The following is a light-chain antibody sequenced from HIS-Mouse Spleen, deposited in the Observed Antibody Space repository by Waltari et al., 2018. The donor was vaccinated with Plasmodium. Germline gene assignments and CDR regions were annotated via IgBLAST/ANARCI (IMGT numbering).Light chain of an antibody. CDR1: SSAVGGENY. Sequence: QSALTQPRSGSGSPGQAGTISCSGTSSAVGGENYVSWYQQHPGKAPKLMFYDVSKRPSGVPDRFSGSKSGNTASLTISGLQAEDEADYYCCSYAGSYTWVFGGGTKLTVL. V-gene: IGLV2-11*01. CDR3: CSYAGSYTWV. J-gene: IGLJ2*01. CDR2: DVS.